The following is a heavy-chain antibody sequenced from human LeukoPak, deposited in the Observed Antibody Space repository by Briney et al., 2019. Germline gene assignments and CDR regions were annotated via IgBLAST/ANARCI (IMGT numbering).Heavy chain of an antibody. V-gene: IGHV4-34*01. J-gene: IGHJ5*02. CDR3: ARGQRGEAAT. Sequence: SETLSLTCAVYGGPLSGYYWSWIRQPPGKGLEWIGEIIPSGSTNYSPSLESRVTISLDTSKNQVSLKLSSVTAADKAVYYCARGQRGEAATWGQGTLVTVSS. CDR1: GGPLSGYY. D-gene: IGHD2-15*01. CDR2: IIPSGST.